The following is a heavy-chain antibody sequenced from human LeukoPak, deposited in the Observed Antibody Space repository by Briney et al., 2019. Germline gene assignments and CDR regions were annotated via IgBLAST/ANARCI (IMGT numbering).Heavy chain of an antibody. Sequence: GGSLRLSCAASGFTFSTYGMHWVRQAPGKGLEWVTIIWFDGSNKYYADSVKGRFTISRDNPKNTLYLQMNSLRAEDTAVYYCARTPVSSRDGYKFDYWGQGTLVIVSS. D-gene: IGHD5-24*01. CDR3: ARTPVSSRDGYKFDY. CDR1: GFTFSTYG. CDR2: IWFDGSNK. V-gene: IGHV3-33*01. J-gene: IGHJ4*02.